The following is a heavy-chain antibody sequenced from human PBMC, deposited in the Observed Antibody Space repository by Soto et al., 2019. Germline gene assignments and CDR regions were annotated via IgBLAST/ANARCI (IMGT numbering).Heavy chain of an antibody. CDR2: TYYRSKWYN. CDR1: GDSVSSNSAA. Sequence: SQTLSLTCVISGDSVSSNSAAWNWIRQSPSRGLEWLGRTYYRSKWYNDYAVSVKSRITINPDTSKNQLSLQLNSVTPEDTAVYYCAREGPCSYYYYYYGMDVWGQGTTVTVSS. V-gene: IGHV6-1*01. CDR3: AREGPCSYYYYYYGMDV. J-gene: IGHJ6*02.